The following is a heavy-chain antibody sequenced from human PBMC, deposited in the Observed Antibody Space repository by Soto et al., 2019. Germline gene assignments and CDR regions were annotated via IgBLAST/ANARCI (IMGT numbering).Heavy chain of an antibody. CDR3: TAATVRKHDCYYGSNI. CDR1: GFTSSRSA. Sequence: GASVKVSCKSFGFTSSRSAVLWVRQARGQRLEWIGWVVVGSGYTNYAQKFQERVTITTDMPTSTAYMELSSLRSDDTGVYYCTAATVRKHDCYYGSNIWGRGTSGPVSA. V-gene: IGHV1-58*01. J-gene: IGHJ4*02. CDR2: VVVGSGYT. D-gene: IGHD2-21*02.